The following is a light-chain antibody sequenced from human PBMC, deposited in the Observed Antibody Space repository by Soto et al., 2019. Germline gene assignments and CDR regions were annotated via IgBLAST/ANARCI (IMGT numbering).Light chain of an antibody. CDR3: QQRYSTPPEYT. CDR2: AAS. J-gene: IGKJ2*01. Sequence: DIQMTQSPSSLSASVGDRVTISCRAGQSIGNSVTWYQQKPGKAPQLLIYAASNLQSGVLSRFSGSGSGTDFKRTISHLRPADSATYYCQQRYSTPPEYTFGQGTKLQIK. V-gene: IGKV1-39*01. CDR1: QSIGNS.